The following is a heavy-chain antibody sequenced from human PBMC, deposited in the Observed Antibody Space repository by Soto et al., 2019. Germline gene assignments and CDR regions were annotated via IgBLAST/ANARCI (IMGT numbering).Heavy chain of an antibody. J-gene: IGHJ4*02. D-gene: IGHD3-10*01. CDR3: ARDTGSRSYYEFDY. CDR2: ISTYNGNT. V-gene: IGHV1-18*01. CDR1: GYTFTSYG. Sequence: QVQLVQSGAEVKKPGASVNVSCKASGYTFTSYGISWVRQAPGQGLERVGWISTYNGNTNYAQKLQGRVTMTTDTSTGTAYMELRSLRSDDTAVYYCARDTGSRSYYEFDYWGRGTLVTVSS.